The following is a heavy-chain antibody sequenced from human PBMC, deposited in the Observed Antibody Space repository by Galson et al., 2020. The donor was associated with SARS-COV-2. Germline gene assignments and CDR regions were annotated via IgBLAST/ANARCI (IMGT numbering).Heavy chain of an antibody. CDR3: ARGGGAVGDFFDF. CDR1: GGSIRTRNW. CDR2: IYQSGRT. Sequence: SETLSLTCAVSGGSIRTRNWWSWVRQAPGRGLEWIGEIYQSGRTNYNLSLKSRVAILVDTSKNQFSLRLNSVTAADTAVYYCARGGGAVGDFFDFWGQGTLVTVSS. D-gene: IGHD3-10*01. V-gene: IGHV4-4*02. J-gene: IGHJ4*02.